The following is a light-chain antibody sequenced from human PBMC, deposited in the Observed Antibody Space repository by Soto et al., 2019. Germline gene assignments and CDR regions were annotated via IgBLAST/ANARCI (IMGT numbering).Light chain of an antibody. CDR1: SSDVGGYTY. Sequence: QSVLTQPRSVSGSPGQSVTISCTGTSSDVGGYTYVSWYQQHPGKAPKLVIYDVSERPSGVPDRFSGSKSGNTASLTISGLQAEDEADYYCCSYAGTYTYVFGTGTKVTVL. V-gene: IGLV2-11*01. CDR3: CSYAGTYTYV. CDR2: DVS. J-gene: IGLJ1*01.